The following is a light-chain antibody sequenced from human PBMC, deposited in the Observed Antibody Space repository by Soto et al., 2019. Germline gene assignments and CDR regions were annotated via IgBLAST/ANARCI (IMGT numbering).Light chain of an antibody. J-gene: IGKJ1*01. V-gene: IGKV1-39*01. CDR1: QSILTY. CDR2: AAS. CDR3: QQTYTIPWT. Sequence: DIQMTQSPSSLSASVGDSVTITCRTSQSILTYLNWFQQKPGKAPKLLIYAASSFQGGVPSRFSGSGSGTDFTLTISSLQPEDFATYFCQQTYTIPWTFGHGTKVEIK.